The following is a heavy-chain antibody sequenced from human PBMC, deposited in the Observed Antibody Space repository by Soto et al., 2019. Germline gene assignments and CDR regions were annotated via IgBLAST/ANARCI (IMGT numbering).Heavy chain of an antibody. V-gene: IGHV3-23*01. CDR3: AKGPWWELLRPYFDY. D-gene: IGHD1-26*01. CDR2: ISGSGDST. Sequence: GGSLRLSCAASGFSFSSYAMTWVRQGPGKGLEWVSGISGSGDSTYYADSVKGRFTISRDNFKNTLFLQMNSLRAEDTAVYYCAKGPWWELLRPYFDYWGQGTLVTVSS. J-gene: IGHJ4*02. CDR1: GFSFSSYA.